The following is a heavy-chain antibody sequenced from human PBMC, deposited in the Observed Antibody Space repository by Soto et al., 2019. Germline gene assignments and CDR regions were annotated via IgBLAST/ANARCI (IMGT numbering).Heavy chain of an antibody. CDR3: ARTYDDSGPNSGGYGFDI. D-gene: IGHD3-22*01. CDR2: IYYSGST. V-gene: IGHV4-59*02. Sequence: QVQLQESGPGLVKPSETLSLTCTVSGGSVSTYYWSWIRQPPGKGLEWIAYIYYSGSTSYNPSLKSRVTRSLDTSKNQFSLKLSSVTAADTAVYYCARTYDDSGPNSGGYGFDIWGPGTMVTVSS. J-gene: IGHJ3*02. CDR1: GGSVSTYY.